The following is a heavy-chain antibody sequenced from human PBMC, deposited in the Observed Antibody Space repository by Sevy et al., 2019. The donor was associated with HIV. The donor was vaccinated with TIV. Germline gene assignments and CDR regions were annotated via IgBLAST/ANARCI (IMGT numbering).Heavy chain of an antibody. CDR3: ARGWVELATNDGMDV. J-gene: IGHJ6*02. V-gene: IGHV1-8*01. D-gene: IGHD5-12*01. CDR2: ENPNSGNT. Sequence: ASVKVSCKASGYTFTSYDINWVRQATGQGLEWMGWENPNSGNTGYAQKFQGGVTMTRNTSISTADMELSSLRSEGMAVYYCARGWVELATNDGMDVWGQGTTVTVSS. CDR1: GYTFTSYD.